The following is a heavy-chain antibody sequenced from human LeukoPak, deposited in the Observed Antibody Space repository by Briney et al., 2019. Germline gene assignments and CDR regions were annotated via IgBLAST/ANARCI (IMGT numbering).Heavy chain of an antibody. Sequence: PGGSLRLSCAASGFTFNNAWMNWVRQAPGKGLEWVGRIKSKNVGGTTDYAAPVKGRFTISRDDSKNTVYLQMNSLKIEDTAVYYCTSHAAFDPWGQGTLVTVSS. CDR3: TSHAAFDP. J-gene: IGHJ5*02. V-gene: IGHV3-15*01. CDR1: GFTFNNAW. CDR2: IKSKNVGGTT.